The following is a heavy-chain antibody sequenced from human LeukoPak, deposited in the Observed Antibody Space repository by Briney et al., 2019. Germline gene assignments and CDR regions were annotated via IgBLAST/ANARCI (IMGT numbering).Heavy chain of an antibody. D-gene: IGHD3-10*01. CDR3: ARFVDYYGSGSYSNWFDP. CDR1: GGSISSSSYY. CDR2: IYYSGST. J-gene: IGHJ5*02. Sequence: SETLSLTCTVSGGSISSSSYYWGWIRQPPGKGLAWIGSIYYSGSTYYNPSLKSRVTISVDTSKNQFSLKLSSVTAADTAVYYCARFVDYYGSGSYSNWFDPWGQGTLVTVSS. V-gene: IGHV4-39*07.